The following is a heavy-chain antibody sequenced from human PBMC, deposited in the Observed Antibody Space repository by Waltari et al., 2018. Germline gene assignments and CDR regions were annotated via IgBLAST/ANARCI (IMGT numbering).Heavy chain of an antibody. CDR2: ISGSGGST. D-gene: IGHD4-4*01. CDR3: AKDLSVTNWYFDL. V-gene: IGHV3-23*01. CDR1: GFTFSSYA. J-gene: IGHJ2*01. Sequence: EVQLLESGGGLVQPGGSLRLSCAASGFTFSSYAMSWVHQAPGKGLEWVSAISGSGGSTYYADSVKGRFTISRDNSKNTLYLQMNSLRAEDTAVYYCAKDLSVTNWYFDLWGRGTLVTVSS.